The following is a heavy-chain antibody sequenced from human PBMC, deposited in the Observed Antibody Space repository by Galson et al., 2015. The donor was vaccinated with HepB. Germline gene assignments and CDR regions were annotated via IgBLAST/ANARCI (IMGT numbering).Heavy chain of an antibody. D-gene: IGHD3-22*01. Sequence: CLRLSCAASGFTFGDYAMSWFRQAPGKGLEWVGFIRSKAYGGTTEYAASVKGRFTISRDDSKSIAYLQMDSLKTEDTAVYYCTRGYYYDSSGYYYVGYFQHWGQGTLVTVSS. J-gene: IGHJ1*01. CDR1: GFTFGDYA. CDR3: TRGYYYDSSGYYYVGYFQH. CDR2: IRSKAYGGTT. V-gene: IGHV3-49*03.